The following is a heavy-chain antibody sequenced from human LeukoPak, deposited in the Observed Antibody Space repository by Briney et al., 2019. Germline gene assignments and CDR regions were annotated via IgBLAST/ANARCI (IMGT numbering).Heavy chain of an antibody. Sequence: GGSLRLSCAASGFTFSTYAMSWVRQAPGKGQEWVSAITGSGGNTYYADYVKGRFTISRDNFKNTLYLQMNSLRAEDTAFYYCARDLLHTATLDYWGQGTLVTVSS. J-gene: IGHJ4*02. CDR2: ITGSGGNT. CDR1: GFTFSTYA. D-gene: IGHD5-18*01. V-gene: IGHV3-23*01. CDR3: ARDLLHTATLDY.